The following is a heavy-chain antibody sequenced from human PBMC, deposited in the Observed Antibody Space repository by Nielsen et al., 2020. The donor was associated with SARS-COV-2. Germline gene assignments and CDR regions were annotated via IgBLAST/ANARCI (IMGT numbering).Heavy chain of an antibody. CDR3: AREGPDFWSTSDKRGWFGP. D-gene: IGHD3-3*01. J-gene: IGHJ5*02. CDR2: IYHDGGNK. V-gene: IGHV3-33*01. CDR1: GFIFSSYA. Sequence: GESLKISCAASGFIFSSYAMHWVRQAPGKGLEWVAVIYHDGGNKYYGDAVKGRFTISRDNSKKTLFLQMNNLRAEDTAVYYCAREGPDFWSTSDKRGWFGPWGQGILVTV.